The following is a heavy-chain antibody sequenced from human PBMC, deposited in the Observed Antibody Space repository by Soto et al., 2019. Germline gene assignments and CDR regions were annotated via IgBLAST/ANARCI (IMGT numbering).Heavy chain of an antibody. CDR2: INPSGGST. J-gene: IGHJ4*02. V-gene: IGHV1-46*01. D-gene: IGHD6-13*01. CDR3: ARGSEERYSSSWYTFFDY. CDR1: GYTFTSYY. Sequence: ASVKVSCKASGYTFTSYYMHWVRQAPGQGLEWMGIINPSGGSTSYAQKFQGRVTMTRDTSTSTVYMELSSLGSEDTAVYYCARGSEERYSSSWYTFFDYWGQGTLVTVSS.